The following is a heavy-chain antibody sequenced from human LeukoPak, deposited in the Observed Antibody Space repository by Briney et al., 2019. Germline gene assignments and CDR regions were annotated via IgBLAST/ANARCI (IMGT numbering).Heavy chain of an antibody. V-gene: IGHV3-21*01. D-gene: IGHD5-24*01. J-gene: IGHJ4*02. CDR2: ISSSSSYI. Sequence: GGSLRLSCAASGFTFSSYSMNWVRQAPGKGLEWVSSISSSSSYIYYADSVKGRFTISRDNAKHSLYLQMNSLRAEDTAVYYCARDGDIEMATTTTYFDYWGQGTLVTVSS. CDR3: ARDGDIEMATTTTYFDY. CDR1: GFTFSSYS.